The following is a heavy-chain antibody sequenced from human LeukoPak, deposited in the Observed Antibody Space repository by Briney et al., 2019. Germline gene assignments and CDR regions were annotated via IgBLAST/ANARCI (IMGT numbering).Heavy chain of an antibody. CDR2: IHSRGDNT. V-gene: IGHV3-23*01. CDR3: ARQILRGSYFYYSDV. D-gene: IGHD3-10*01. CDR1: GFSFNSFG. J-gene: IGHJ6*03. Sequence: GGSLRLPCAASGFSFNSFGMSWVRQTPGKGLEWVSSIHSRGDNTHYADSLEGRFTVSRDTWKNTVYLQMNRLRVEDTATYYCARQILRGSYFYYSDVWGTGTPVTVSS.